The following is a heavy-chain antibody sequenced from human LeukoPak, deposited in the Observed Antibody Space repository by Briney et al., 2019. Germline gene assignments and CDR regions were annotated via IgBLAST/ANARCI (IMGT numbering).Heavy chain of an antibody. CDR2: IWYDGSNK. D-gene: IGHD2-2*01. Sequence: PGESLKISCAASGFTFSSYGMHWVRQAPGKGLEWVGVIWYDGSNKYYSDSVKGRFTISRDNSKNTLYLQMNSLRAEDTAVYYCARVLVSAATSRYYYYGMDVWGQGTTVTVSS. J-gene: IGHJ6*02. CDR3: ARVLVSAATSRYYYYGMDV. V-gene: IGHV3-33*01. CDR1: GFTFSSYG.